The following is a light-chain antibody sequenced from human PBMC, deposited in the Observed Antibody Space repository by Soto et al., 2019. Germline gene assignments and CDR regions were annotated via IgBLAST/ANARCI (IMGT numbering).Light chain of an antibody. Sequence: QSALTQPASVSGSPGQSITISCTGTSSDVGSYNLVSWYQHHPGKAPKLMIYEGSKRPSGVPDRFSGSKSGTSASLAITGLQAEDEADYYCQSYDSSLSVVFGGGTKLTVL. J-gene: IGLJ2*01. CDR2: EGS. V-gene: IGLV2-14*02. CDR1: SSDVGSYNL. CDR3: QSYDSSLSVV.